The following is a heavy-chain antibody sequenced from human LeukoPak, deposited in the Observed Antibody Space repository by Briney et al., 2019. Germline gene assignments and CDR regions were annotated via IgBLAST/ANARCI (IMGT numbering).Heavy chain of an antibody. D-gene: IGHD6-13*01. V-gene: IGHV3-21*01. CDR2: ISSSSSYI. CDR1: GFTFSSYS. J-gene: IGHJ6*03. Sequence: GGSLRLSCAASGFTFSSYSMNWVRQAPGKGLEWVSSISSSSSYIYYADSVKGRFTISRDNAKNSLYLQMNGLRAEDTAGYYCARDGGSSSWTDYYYYYMDVWGKGTTVTISS. CDR3: ARDGGSSSWTDYYYYYMDV.